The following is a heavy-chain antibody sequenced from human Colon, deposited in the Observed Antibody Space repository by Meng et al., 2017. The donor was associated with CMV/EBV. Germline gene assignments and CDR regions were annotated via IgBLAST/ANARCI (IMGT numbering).Heavy chain of an antibody. CDR2: FDPRGDST. Sequence: ACQTSGYIFTFSSMHWVRQAPGRGLEWMGIFDPRGDSTHYAQQFQGRLTMTEDRSTTTMYMELHSLRSEDSAVYYCARDNSHWSKDFWGQGTLVTVSS. V-gene: IGHV1-46*01. D-gene: IGHD4-11*01. CDR3: ARDNSHWSKDF. J-gene: IGHJ4*02. CDR1: GYIFTFSS.